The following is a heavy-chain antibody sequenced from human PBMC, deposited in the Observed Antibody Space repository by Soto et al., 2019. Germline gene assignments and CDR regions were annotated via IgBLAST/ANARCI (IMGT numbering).Heavy chain of an antibody. J-gene: IGHJ4*02. V-gene: IGHV4-61*08. CDR2: IYYSGST. CDR3: ARYYSGVLAY. CDR1: TGSSTGGGDC. D-gene: IGHD4-4*01. Sequence: SVRWRVATGSSTGGGDCRSRTQQPPGRGLEWIGDIYYSGSTNYNPSLKSRVTISVDTSKNQFSLKLSSVTAAVSAVYYCARYYSGVLAYRGQGTPVPV.